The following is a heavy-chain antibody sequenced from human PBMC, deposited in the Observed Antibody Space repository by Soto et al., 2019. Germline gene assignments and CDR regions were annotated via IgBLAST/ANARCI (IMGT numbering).Heavy chain of an antibody. CDR3: ARARLAYYYDSSGYYYEFSDY. CDR1: GGTFSSYA. J-gene: IGHJ4*02. V-gene: IGHV1-69*01. D-gene: IGHD3-22*01. Sequence: QVQLVQSGAEVKKPGSSVKVSCKASGGTFSSYAISWVRQAPGQGLEWMGGIIPIFGTANYAQKFQGRVTITADESTSTAYMELSSLRSEDTDVYYCARARLAYYYDSSGYYYEFSDYWGQGTLVTVSS. CDR2: IIPIFGTA.